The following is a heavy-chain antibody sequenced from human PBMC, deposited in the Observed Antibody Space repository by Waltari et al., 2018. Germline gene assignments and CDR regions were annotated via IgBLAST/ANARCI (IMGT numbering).Heavy chain of an antibody. Sequence: QVQLQQSGPGLVKPSQTLSLTCAISGDTVSSNSAAWYWIRQSPSRGLEWQGMTYYRSKWYNDYAVSVKSRISIKPDTSNNQFSLQLTSVTPEDTAVYCCARDLRNTITWAYYYGIDVWGQGTTVTVSS. CDR2: TYYRSKWYN. V-gene: IGHV6-1*01. J-gene: IGHJ6*02. CDR1: GDTVSSNSAA. CDR3: ARDLRNTITWAYYYGIDV. D-gene: IGHD2-2*01.